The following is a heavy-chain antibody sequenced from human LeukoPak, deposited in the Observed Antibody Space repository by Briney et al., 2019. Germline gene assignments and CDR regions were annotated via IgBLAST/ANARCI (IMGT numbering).Heavy chain of an antibody. CDR1: GGSISSGSYY. Sequence: SQTLSLTCTVSGGSISSGSYYWSWIRQPAGKGLEWIGRIYTSGSTNYNPSLKSRVTISVDTSRNQFSLKLSSVTAADTAVYYCAREVVLISKGIDYWGQGTLVTVSS. CDR3: AREVVLISKGIDY. CDR2: IYTSGST. J-gene: IGHJ4*02. V-gene: IGHV4-61*02. D-gene: IGHD3-3*01.